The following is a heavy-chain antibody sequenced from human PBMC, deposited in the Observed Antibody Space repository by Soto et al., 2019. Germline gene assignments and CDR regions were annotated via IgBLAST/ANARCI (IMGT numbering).Heavy chain of an antibody. CDR3: ARELTGYRFGPGEVY. CDR1: GYSIGSAYH. D-gene: IGHD5-18*01. J-gene: IGHJ4*02. CDR2: IYHSGTT. V-gene: IGHV4-38-2*02. Sequence: PSETLSLTCAVSGYSIGSAYHWGWIRQPPGKGLEWIGNIYHSGTTYYNPSLESRVAISVDTSNNQFSLKLSSVTAADTAVYYCARELTGYRFGPGEVYWGQGTLVTVSS.